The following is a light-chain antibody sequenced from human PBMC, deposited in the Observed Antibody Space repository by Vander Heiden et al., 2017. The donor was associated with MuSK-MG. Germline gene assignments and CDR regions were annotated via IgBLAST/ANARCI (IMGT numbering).Light chain of an antibody. J-gene: IGKJ4*01. V-gene: IGKV3-11*01. CDR1: QSVDSY. CDR2: GAS. Sequence: ATLAPRASQSVDSYLAWYQQKPGQAPRLLIFGASNRASGIPARFSGSGSGTDFTLTISSLESEDFAVYYCQHRSSCPHTFGGGTKVEIK. CDR3: QHRSSCPHT.